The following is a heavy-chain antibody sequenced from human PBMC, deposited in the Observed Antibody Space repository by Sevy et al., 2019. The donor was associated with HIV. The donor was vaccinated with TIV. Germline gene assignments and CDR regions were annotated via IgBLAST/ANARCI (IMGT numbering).Heavy chain of an antibody. CDR1: GFTFSSYS. V-gene: IGHV3-48*01. J-gene: IGHJ6*02. CDR2: ISSTSSTI. CDR3: ARNGGYADYGMDV. D-gene: IGHD5-12*01. Sequence: GGSLRLSCAASGFTFSSYSMNGVRQAPGKGLEWISYISSTSSTIYYADSVKGRFTISRDNAKNSLYLQMNSLRAEDTAVYYCARNGGYADYGMDVWGQGTTVTVSS.